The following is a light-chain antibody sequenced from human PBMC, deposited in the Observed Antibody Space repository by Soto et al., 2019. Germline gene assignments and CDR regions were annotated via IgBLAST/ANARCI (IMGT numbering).Light chain of an antibody. Sequence: QSVLTQPPSASGTPGQRVTSSCSGSSSNIVSNTVNWYQQLPGTAPKLLIYSNNQRPSGVPDRFSGSKSGTSASLAISGLQSADEADYYCAAWDDSLNAGVFGGGTKLTVL. CDR3: AAWDDSLNAGV. CDR2: SNN. V-gene: IGLV1-44*01. J-gene: IGLJ3*02. CDR1: SSNIVSNT.